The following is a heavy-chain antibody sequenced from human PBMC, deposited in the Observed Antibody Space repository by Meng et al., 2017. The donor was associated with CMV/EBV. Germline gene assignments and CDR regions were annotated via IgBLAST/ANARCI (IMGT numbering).Heavy chain of an antibody. Sequence: VSFGGGVKTPGSSVKVACKASRGTFSSYDISWVRQAHGQGLEWMGGIIPIFGTANYAQKFQGRVTITADESTSTAYMELSSLRSEDTAVYYCARIYDSSGYYNYYFDYWGQGTLVTVSS. CDR2: IIPIFGTA. V-gene: IGHV1-69*01. J-gene: IGHJ4*02. CDR1: RGTFSSYD. D-gene: IGHD3-22*01. CDR3: ARIYDSSGYYNYYFDY.